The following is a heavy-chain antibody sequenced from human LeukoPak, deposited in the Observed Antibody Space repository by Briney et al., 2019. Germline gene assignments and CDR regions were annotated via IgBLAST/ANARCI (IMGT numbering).Heavy chain of an antibody. J-gene: IGHJ4*02. CDR2: INHSGST. D-gene: IGHD1-1*01. Sequence: PSETLSLTCAVYGGSFSSYYWSWIRQPPGKGLEWIGEINHSGSTNYNPSLKSRITMSVATSKNQFSLRLSSVTAADTAVYYCAIRITTTAYEYWGQGTLVTVSS. V-gene: IGHV4-34*10. CDR3: AIRITTTAYEY. CDR1: GGSFSSYY.